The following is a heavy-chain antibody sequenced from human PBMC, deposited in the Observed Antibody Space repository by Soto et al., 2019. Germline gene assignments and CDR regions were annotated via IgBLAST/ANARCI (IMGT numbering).Heavy chain of an antibody. Sequence: GGSLRLSCGVSGFTFSSYAMNWVRQPPGKGLEWLSLISGSGSGTYYADSVKGRFTISRDNSENTLYLQMNSLRAEDTAVYYCAKDQGNTIVGASRGFAHWGHGSLVTVSS. V-gene: IGHV3-23*01. J-gene: IGHJ4*01. CDR2: ISGSGSGT. D-gene: IGHD1-26*01. CDR1: GFTFSSYA. CDR3: AKDQGNTIVGASRGFAH.